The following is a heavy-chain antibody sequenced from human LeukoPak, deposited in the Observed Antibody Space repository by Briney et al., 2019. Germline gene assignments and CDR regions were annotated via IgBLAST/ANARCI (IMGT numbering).Heavy chain of an antibody. CDR1: GGSISSYY. Sequence: SETLSLTCTVSGGSISSYYWSWIRQPAGKGLEWIGRIYTSGSTNYNPSLKSRVTISVDKSKNQFSLKLSSVTSADTAVYYCARAHYVDTARTTNAFDIWGQGTMVTVSS. CDR2: IYTSGST. D-gene: IGHD5-18*01. V-gene: IGHV4-4*07. J-gene: IGHJ3*02. CDR3: ARAHYVDTARTTNAFDI.